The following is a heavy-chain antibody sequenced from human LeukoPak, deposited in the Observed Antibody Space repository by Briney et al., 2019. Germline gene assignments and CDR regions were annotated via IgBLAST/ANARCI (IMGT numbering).Heavy chain of an antibody. J-gene: IGHJ5*02. V-gene: IGHV1-24*01. CDR3: ARGDSEVWSGYAWFDP. Sequence: ASVKVSCKVSGYTLTELSMHWVRQAPGKGLEWVGGFNPEDGETIYAQKFQGRVTMTEDTSTDTAYMELSSLRSEDTAVYYCARGDSEVWSGYAWFDPWGQGTLVTVSS. CDR2: FNPEDGET. D-gene: IGHD3-3*01. CDR1: GYTLTELS.